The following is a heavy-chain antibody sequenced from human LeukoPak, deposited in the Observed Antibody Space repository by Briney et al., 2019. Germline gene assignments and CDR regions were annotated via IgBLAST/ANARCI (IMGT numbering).Heavy chain of an antibody. Sequence: GGSLRLSCAASGFTFSSYGMHWVRQAPGKGPEWVAVISYDGSNKYYADSVKGRFTISRDNSKNTLYLQMNSLRAEDTAVYYCAKDLVGAFDYWGQGTLVTVSS. CDR3: AKDLVGAFDY. D-gene: IGHD1-26*01. V-gene: IGHV3-30*18. CDR1: GFTFSSYG. CDR2: ISYDGSNK. J-gene: IGHJ4*02.